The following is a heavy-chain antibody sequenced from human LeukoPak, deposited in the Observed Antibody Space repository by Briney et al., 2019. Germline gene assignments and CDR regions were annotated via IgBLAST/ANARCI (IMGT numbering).Heavy chain of an antibody. CDR1: GVSISNYY. CDR2: IYYSGST. CDR3: ARGGPNTMVRDKLPRGWFDP. V-gene: IGHV4-59*01. Sequence: PSETLSLTCTVSGVSISNYYWSWIRQPPGKGLEWIGYIYYSGSTNYNPSLKSRVTISVDTSKNQFSLKLSSVTAADTAVYYCARGGPNTMVRDKLPRGWFDPWGQGTLVTVSS. D-gene: IGHD3-10*01. J-gene: IGHJ5*02.